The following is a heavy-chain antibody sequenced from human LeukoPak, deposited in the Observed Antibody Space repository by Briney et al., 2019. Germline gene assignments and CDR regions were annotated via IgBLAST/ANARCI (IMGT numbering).Heavy chain of an antibody. CDR1: GFTFSSYS. CDR2: ISSSSSYI. CDR3: ARDADGYNSNWFDP. D-gene: IGHD5-24*01. V-gene: IGHV3-21*01. J-gene: IGHJ5*02. Sequence: GGSLRLSCAASGFTFSSYSMNWVRQAPGKGLEWVSSISSSSSYIYYADSVKGRFTISRDNAKNSLYLQMNSLRAEDTAVYYCARDADGYNSNWFDPWGQETLVTVSS.